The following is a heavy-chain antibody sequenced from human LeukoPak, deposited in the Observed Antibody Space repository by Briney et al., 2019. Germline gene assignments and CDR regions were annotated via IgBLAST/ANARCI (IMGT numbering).Heavy chain of an antibody. D-gene: IGHD2-21*02. Sequence: SETLSLTCAVSGYSISSGYYWGWIRQPPGKGLEWIGSIYHSGSTYYNPSLKSRVTISVDTSKNQFSLKLSSVTAADTAVYYCARLNFGDPSYWGQGVLVTVSS. V-gene: IGHV4-38-2*01. J-gene: IGHJ1*01. CDR3: ARLNFGDPSY. CDR2: IYHSGST. CDR1: GYSISSGYY.